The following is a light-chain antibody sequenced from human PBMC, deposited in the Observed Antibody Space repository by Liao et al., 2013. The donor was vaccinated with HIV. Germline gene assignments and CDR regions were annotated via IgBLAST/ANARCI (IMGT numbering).Light chain of an antibody. CDR2: FDT. CDR1: NIGSRS. CDR3: QAWDSSTVV. Sequence: SYELTQPSSVSVAPGKTARLTCGGSNIGSRSVHWYQQKPGQAPVVVISFDTDRPSGIPQRFSGSNSGNTATLTISGTQGMDEADYYCQAWDSSTVVFGGGTKLTVL. J-gene: IGLJ3*02. V-gene: IGLV3-21*01.